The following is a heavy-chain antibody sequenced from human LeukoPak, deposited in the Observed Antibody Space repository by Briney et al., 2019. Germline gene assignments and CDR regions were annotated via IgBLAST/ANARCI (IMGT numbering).Heavy chain of an antibody. V-gene: IGHV4-34*01. Sequence: KPSETLSLTCAVYGGSFSGYYWSWIRQPPGKGLEWIGEINHSGGTNYNPSLKSRVTISVDTSKNQFSLKLSSVTAADTAVYYCARLVMYYDFWSGHPFDYWGQGTLVTVSS. D-gene: IGHD3-3*01. CDR2: INHSGGT. CDR1: GGSFSGYY. J-gene: IGHJ4*02. CDR3: ARLVMYYDFWSGHPFDY.